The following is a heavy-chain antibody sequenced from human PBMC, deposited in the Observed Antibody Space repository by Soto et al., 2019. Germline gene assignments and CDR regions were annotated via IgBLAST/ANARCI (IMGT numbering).Heavy chain of an antibody. V-gene: IGHV1-58*02. CDR1: GFTFTSSA. J-gene: IGHJ4*02. Sequence: EASVKVSCKASGFTFTSSAMQWVRQARGQRLEWIGWIVVGSGNTNYAQKFQERVTITRDMSTSTAYMELSSLRSEDTAVYYCAAVANKIITNVYWGQGTLVTVSS. CDR2: IVVGSGNT. D-gene: IGHD3-22*01. CDR3: AAVANKIITNVY.